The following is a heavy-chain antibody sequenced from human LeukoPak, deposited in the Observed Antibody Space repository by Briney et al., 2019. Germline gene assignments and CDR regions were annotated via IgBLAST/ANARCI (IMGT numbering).Heavy chain of an antibody. CDR3: ARETGTSYYFDY. CDR2: IKQDGSEK. V-gene: IGHV3-7*01. D-gene: IGHD1-7*01. Sequence: GGSLRLSCATSGFTFSSHWMSWVRQAPGKGLEWVANIKQDGSEKYYVDSVKGRFTISRDNAKNSLYLQMNSLRAEDTAVYYCARETGTSYYFDYWGQGTLVTVSS. CDR1: GFTFSSHW. J-gene: IGHJ4*02.